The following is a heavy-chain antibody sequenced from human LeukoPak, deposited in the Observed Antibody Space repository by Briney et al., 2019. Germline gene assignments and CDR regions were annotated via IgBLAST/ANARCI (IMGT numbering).Heavy chain of an antibody. CDR3: ARGLGSSWYYWDY. CDR1: GGSISSSSYY. D-gene: IGHD6-13*01. CDR2: IYYSGST. V-gene: IGHV4-39*07. Sequence: PSETLSLTCTVSGGSISSSSYYWGWIRQPPGKGLEWIGSIYYSGSTNYNPSLKSRVTISVDTSKNQFSLKLSSVTAADTAVYYCARGLGSSWYYWDYWGQGTLVTVSS. J-gene: IGHJ4*02.